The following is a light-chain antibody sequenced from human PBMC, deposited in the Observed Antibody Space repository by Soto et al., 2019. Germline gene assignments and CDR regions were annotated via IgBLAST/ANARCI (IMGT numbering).Light chain of an antibody. CDR1: QGISTY. CDR2: EAS. V-gene: IGKV1-39*01. Sequence: DIQMTQSPSSLSASVGDRVTITCRASQGISTYLNWYQQKPGKAPKVLIYEASSLQSGVPSRFSGSGSGTDFTLTITSLQPEDFATYYCQQSYSAPYTFGQGARLEIK. J-gene: IGKJ2*01. CDR3: QQSYSAPYT.